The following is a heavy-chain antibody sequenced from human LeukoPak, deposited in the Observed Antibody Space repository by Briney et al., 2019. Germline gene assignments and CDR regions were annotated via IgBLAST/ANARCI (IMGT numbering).Heavy chain of an antibody. V-gene: IGHV1-18*01. D-gene: IGHD1-7*01. CDR3: ARNANNWNYGYFDY. CDR2: ISSYNGNT. J-gene: IGHJ4*02. Sequence: ASVKVSCKASGYTFTSYGISWVRPAPGQGLEWMGWISSYNGNTNYAQKLQGRVTMTTDTSTSTAYMELRSLRSDDTAVYYCARNANNWNYGYFDYWGQGTLVTVSS. CDR1: GYTFTSYG.